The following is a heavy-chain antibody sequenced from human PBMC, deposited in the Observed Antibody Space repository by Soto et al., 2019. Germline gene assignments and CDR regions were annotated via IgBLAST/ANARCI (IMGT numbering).Heavy chain of an antibody. D-gene: IGHD5-12*01. CDR3: WRAPRGTPYLGH. V-gene: IGHV1-69*02. CDR2: IIPILGIA. J-gene: IGHJ4*02. Sequence: QVQLVQSGAEVKKPGSSVKVSCKASGGTFSSYTISWVRQAPGQGLEWMGRIIPILGIANYAQKFQGRVTITADKSTSTAHQEPRRLRSEDTGVYFWWRAPRGTPYLGHRGQGTPGHVS. CDR1: GGTFSSYT.